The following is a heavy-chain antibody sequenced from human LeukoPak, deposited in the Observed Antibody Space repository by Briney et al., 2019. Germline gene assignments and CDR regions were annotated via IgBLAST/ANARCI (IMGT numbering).Heavy chain of an antibody. CDR1: GGSISSYY. CDR3: ARDGRSSNRGYNWFDP. CDR2: IYTSGST. D-gene: IGHD6-6*01. J-gene: IGHJ5*02. V-gene: IGHV4-4*07. Sequence: PSETLSLTCTVPGGSISSYYWSWIRQPAGKGLEWIGRIYTSGSTNYNPSLKSRVTMSVDTSKNQFSLKLSSVTAADTAVYYCARDGRSSNRGYNWFDPWGQGTLVTVSS.